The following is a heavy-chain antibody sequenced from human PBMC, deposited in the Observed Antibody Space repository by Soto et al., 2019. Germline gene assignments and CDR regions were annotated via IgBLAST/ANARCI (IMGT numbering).Heavy chain of an antibody. J-gene: IGHJ6*02. CDR3: VNTVTKRVAGMDV. Sequence: SETLSLTCAVSGYSISSGYYWGWIRQPPGKGLEWIGSIYHSGSTYYNPSLKSRVTISVDTSKNQFSLKLSSVTAADTAVYYCVNTVTKRVAGMDVWGQGTTVTVPS. CDR2: IYHSGST. CDR1: GYSISSGYY. D-gene: IGHD4-4*01. V-gene: IGHV4-38-2*01.